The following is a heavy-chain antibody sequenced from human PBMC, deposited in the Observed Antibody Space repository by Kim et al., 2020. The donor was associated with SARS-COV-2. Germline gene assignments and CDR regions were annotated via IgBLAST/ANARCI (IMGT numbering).Heavy chain of an antibody. Sequence: GGSLRLSCAASGFSLSRYSVNWVRQAPGKGLEWVSSISSSSTYIYYADSVKDRFTISRDDAKNSLDLQMNSLRDEDTAVYYCARGYSSSRRRYYYGMDVWGQGTTVSVSS. CDR3: ARGYSSSRRRYYYGMDV. CDR1: GFSLSRYS. V-gene: IGHV3-21*01. D-gene: IGHD6-6*01. CDR2: ISSSSTYI. J-gene: IGHJ6*02.